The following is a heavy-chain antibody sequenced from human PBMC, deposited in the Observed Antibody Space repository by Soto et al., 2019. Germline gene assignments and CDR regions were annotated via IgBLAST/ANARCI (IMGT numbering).Heavy chain of an antibody. J-gene: IGHJ4*02. CDR2: IYNGEST. Sequence: QVQLQESGPGLVKPSETMSLTCTDSGGSISRRYWNWIRQPPGKGLEWIGHIYNGESTNYNPPHKRRVNISVDTYKNQFSLKLGSVTAADTAVYYCAPTQDWTGFDYWGQGIQIMVTS. CDR1: GGSISRRY. CDR3: APTQDWTGFDY. D-gene: IGHD1-1*01. V-gene: IGHV4-59*01.